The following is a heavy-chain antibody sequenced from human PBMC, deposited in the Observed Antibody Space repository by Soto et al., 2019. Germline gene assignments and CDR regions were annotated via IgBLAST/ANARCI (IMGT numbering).Heavy chain of an antibody. J-gene: IGHJ4*02. CDR2: IYYSGST. CDR3: ARGGTYGDYYHY. V-gene: IGHV4-31*03. CDR1: GGSISSGGYY. D-gene: IGHD4-17*01. Sequence: PSETLSLTCTVSGGSISSGGYYWSWIRQHPGKGLEWIGYIYYSGSTYYNPSLKSRVTISVDTSKNQFSLKLSSVTAADTAVYYCARGGTYGDYYHYWGQATLVTVSS.